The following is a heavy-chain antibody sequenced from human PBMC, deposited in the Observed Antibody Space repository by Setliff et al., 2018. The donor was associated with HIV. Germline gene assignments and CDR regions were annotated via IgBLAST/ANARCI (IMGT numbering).Heavy chain of an antibody. CDR2: IYYIGTT. J-gene: IGHJ5*02. Sequence: SETMSLTCTLSGDSISNSNYYWAWIRQTPGKGLEWIGSIYYIGTTFYNPSLKSRVTISVDTSTNQFSLRLTSVTAADTAIYYCAKHGGYTNGWLQTYNWFDPWGQGTLVTVSS. CDR3: AKHGGYTNGWLQTYNWFDP. CDR1: GDSISNSNYY. D-gene: IGHD6-19*01. V-gene: IGHV4-39*01.